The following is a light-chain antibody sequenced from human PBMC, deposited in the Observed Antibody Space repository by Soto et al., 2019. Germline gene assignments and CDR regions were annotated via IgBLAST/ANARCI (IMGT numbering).Light chain of an antibody. V-gene: IGLV2-8*01. CDR3: SSYAGSHYV. Sequence: QSVLTQPPSASGSPGQSVTISCTGTSSDVGGYNYVSWYQQHPGKAPKIIIYEVSKRPSGVPDRFWGSKSGNTASLTVSGLQAEDEAEYHCSSYAGSHYVFGTGTKVTVL. CDR1: SSDVGGYNY. CDR2: EVS. J-gene: IGLJ1*01.